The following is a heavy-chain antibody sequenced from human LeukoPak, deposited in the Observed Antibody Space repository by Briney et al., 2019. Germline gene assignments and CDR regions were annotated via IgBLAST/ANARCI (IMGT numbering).Heavy chain of an antibody. V-gene: IGHV3-30*18. J-gene: IGHJ4*02. D-gene: IGHD6-19*01. CDR2: ISYEGSNK. Sequence: GGSLRLSCAASGFTLSIYGMHWGRQAPGKGLEWVAVISYEGSNKYYADSVKGRSTISRENSKNTLYLQMHSLSAEDTAVYSCAKGQSSGWYVAYWGPGTLVTVSS. CDR1: GFTLSIYG. CDR3: AKGQSSGWYVAY.